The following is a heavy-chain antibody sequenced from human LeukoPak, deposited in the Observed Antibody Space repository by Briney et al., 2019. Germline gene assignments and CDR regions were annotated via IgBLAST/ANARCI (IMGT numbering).Heavy chain of an antibody. V-gene: IGHV4-31*03. Sequence: SETLSLTCTVSGGSISSGAHYWSWIRQHPGKGLEWIGYIYYNGNTYYNPFLKSRVTISIDTSKNHFSLKLNSVTAADTAVYYCAREINFGSGTLDYWGQGTLVTVSS. J-gene: IGHJ4*02. CDR1: GGSISSGAHY. CDR3: AREINFGSGTLDY. CDR2: IYYNGNT. D-gene: IGHD3-10*01.